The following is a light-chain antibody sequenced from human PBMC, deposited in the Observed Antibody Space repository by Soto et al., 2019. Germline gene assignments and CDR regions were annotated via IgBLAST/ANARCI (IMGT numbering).Light chain of an antibody. CDR2: GAS. J-gene: IGKJ4*01. CDR3: QHYNKLPLT. Sequence: EIVLTQSPATLSVSPGERATLSCRASQSVSSNLAWYQQKPGRAPRLVIYGASTRATGIPARFSGSGSGTEFTLTISSLQSEDFAVYYCQHYNKLPLTFGGGAKVEIK. V-gene: IGKV3-15*01. CDR1: QSVSSN.